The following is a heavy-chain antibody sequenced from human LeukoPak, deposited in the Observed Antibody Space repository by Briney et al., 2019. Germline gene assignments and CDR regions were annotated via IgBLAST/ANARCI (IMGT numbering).Heavy chain of an antibody. CDR1: GYSISSGYY. D-gene: IGHD2/OR15-2a*01. V-gene: IGHV4-38-2*02. CDR2: IYHSGST. CDR3: ATRVGNNQSKYRNARHYYYYYMDV. J-gene: IGHJ6*03. Sequence: SETLSLTCTVSGYSISSGYYWGWIRQPPGKGLEWIGSIYHSGSTYYNPSLKSRVTISVDKSKNQFSLKLSSVTAADTAVYYCATRVGNNQSKYRNARHYYYYYMDVWGKGTTVTVSS.